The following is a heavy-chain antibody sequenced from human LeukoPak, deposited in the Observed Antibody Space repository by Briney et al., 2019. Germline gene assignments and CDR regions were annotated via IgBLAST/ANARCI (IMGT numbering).Heavy chain of an antibody. Sequence: SETLSLTCTVSGGSISSYYWSWIRQPPGKGLEWIGYIYYSGSTNCNPSLKSRVTISVDTSKNQFSLKLSSVTAADTAVYYCARFFDYWGQGTLVTVSS. CDR2: IYYSGST. V-gene: IGHV4-59*08. CDR1: GGSISSYY. J-gene: IGHJ4*02. CDR3: ARFFDY.